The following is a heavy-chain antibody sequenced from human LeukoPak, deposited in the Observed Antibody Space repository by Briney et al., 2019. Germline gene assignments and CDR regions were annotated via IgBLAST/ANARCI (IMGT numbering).Heavy chain of an antibody. J-gene: IGHJ4*02. CDR1: GRSISSGDYY. V-gene: IGHV4-30-4*08. D-gene: IGHD3-9*01. CDR3: ARGTYYDILTGSSWYFDY. Sequence: SQTLSLTCTVSGRSISSGDYYWSWIRQPPGKGLEWIGYIYYSGSTYYNPSVKSRVTISVDTSKNQFSLKLSSVTAADTAVYYWARGTYYDILTGSSWYFDYWGQGTLVTVSS. CDR2: IYYSGST.